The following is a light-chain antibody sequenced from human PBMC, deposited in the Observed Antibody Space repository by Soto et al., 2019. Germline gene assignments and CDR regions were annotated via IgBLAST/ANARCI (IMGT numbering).Light chain of an antibody. J-gene: IGKJ4*01. CDR2: WAS. CDR1: RSVLYKSNNKNH. V-gene: IGKV4-1*01. Sequence: DIVMTHCPDCLSVSPGEMATMNCKCSRSVLYKSNNKNHLAWYQQKPGQPPQLIIYWASTRESGVPERFSGSGSGTDFTLTISSLEAEDVAFYWCQQYFDVPFTFGGGTKVDIK. CDR3: QQYFDVPFT.